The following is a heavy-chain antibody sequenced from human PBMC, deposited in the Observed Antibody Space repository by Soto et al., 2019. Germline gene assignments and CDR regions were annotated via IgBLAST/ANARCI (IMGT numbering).Heavy chain of an antibody. CDR3: ARGFKIFGLVQKLER. CDR2: MSPNSRNT. CDR1: GYTWTSHE. J-gene: IGHJ5*02. D-gene: IGHD3-3*01. Sequence: ASVKVSCKASGYTWTSHEINCVRQAAGQGLECLGWMSPNSRNTVYAPKFLGRATMTKNTSINTAYMELSSLTSEDTAVYYCARGFKIFGLVQKLERWGEETLLSSSS. V-gene: IGHV1-8*01.